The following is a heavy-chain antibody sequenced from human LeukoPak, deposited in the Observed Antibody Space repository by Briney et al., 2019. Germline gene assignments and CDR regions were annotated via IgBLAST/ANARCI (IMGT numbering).Heavy chain of an antibody. CDR1: GFTFSSYS. J-gene: IGHJ4*02. Sequence: GRSLRLSCAASGFTFSSYSMNWVRQAPGKGLEWGSYISGSSSTIYYADSVKGRFTISRDNGKNTLYLQMNSLRTEDTAVYYCAGEVGTTNFDYWGQGTLVTVSS. V-gene: IGHV3-48*01. CDR2: ISGSSSTI. CDR3: AGEVGTTNFDY. D-gene: IGHD1-26*01.